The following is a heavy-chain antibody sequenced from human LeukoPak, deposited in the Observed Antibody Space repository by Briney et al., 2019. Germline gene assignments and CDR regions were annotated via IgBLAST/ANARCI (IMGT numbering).Heavy chain of an antibody. J-gene: IGHJ4*02. V-gene: IGHV3-74*01. CDR2: INSDGSNT. CDR3: ARGRVDQGPSSY. Sequence: GGSLRLSCTASGFTFSIYWMHWVRQAPGKGLVWVSRINSDGSNTIYADSVKDRFTISRDNAKNSLYLQMNSLGAEDTAVYYCARGRVDQGPSSYWGQGTLVTVSS. CDR1: GFTFSIYW.